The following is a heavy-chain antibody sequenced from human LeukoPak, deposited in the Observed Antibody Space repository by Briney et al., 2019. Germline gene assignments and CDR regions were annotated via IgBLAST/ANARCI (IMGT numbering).Heavy chain of an antibody. V-gene: IGHV4-4*07. D-gene: IGHD3-22*01. J-gene: IGHJ2*01. CDR2: IYTSGST. CDR3: ARWGSGYYNFDL. CDR1: GGSISSYY. Sequence: SETLSLTCTVSGGSISSYYWSWIRQRAGQGLEWIGRIYTSGSTNYNPSLKSRVTISGDKSKNQFSLKLSSVTAADTAVYYCARWGSGYYNFDLGGRGTLVTVSS.